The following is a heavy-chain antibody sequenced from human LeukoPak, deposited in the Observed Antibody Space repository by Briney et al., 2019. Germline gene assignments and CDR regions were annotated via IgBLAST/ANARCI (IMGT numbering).Heavy chain of an antibody. Sequence: SETLSLTCTVSSGSISRQYWSWIRRPPGEGLEWIGFIYYSGSTNYNPSLRSRVSISVDTSKNQFSLKLSSVTAADTAVYYCARDPGSGSGDWLDPWGQGTLVTVSS. J-gene: IGHJ5*02. CDR1: SGSISRQY. CDR2: IYYSGST. D-gene: IGHD3-10*01. CDR3: ARDPGSGSGDWLDP. V-gene: IGHV4-59*11.